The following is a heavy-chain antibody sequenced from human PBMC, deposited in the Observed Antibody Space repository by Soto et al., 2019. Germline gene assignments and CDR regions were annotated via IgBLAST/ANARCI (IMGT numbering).Heavy chain of an antibody. CDR1: GFTLSAYW. Sequence: GGSLRLSCAASGFTLSAYWMHWVRQVPGKGLEWVARVKSDGSITYYADSVSGRFTISRDNAKNMLYLQMSSLSAEDTAIYHCARSDYFDYWGQGTLVTVSS. CDR2: VKSDGSIT. V-gene: IGHV3-74*01. CDR3: ARSDYFDY. J-gene: IGHJ4*02.